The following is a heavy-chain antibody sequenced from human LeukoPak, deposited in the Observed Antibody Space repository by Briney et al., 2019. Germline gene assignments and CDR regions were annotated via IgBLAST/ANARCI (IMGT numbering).Heavy chain of an antibody. CDR3: ARMHARKARILYYGMDV. CDR2: MNPNSGNT. J-gene: IGHJ6*02. V-gene: IGHV1-8*01. CDR1: GYTFTSYD. Sequence: ASVKVSCKASGYTFTSYDINWVRQATGQGLEWMGWMNPNSGNTGYAQKFQGRVTMTRNTSISTAYMELSSLRSEDTAVYYCARMHARKARILYYGMDVWGQGTTVTVSS.